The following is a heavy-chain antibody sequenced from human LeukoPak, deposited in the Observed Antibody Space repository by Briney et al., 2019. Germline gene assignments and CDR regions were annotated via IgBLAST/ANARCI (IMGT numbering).Heavy chain of an antibody. J-gene: IGHJ6*02. Sequence: GASVKISCKASGYTFTSYGISWVRQAPGQGLEWMGWISAYNGNTNYAQKLQGRVTMTTDTSTSTAYMELRSLRSDDTAVYYCARNLHTLAVAGTFGYGMDVWGQGTTVTVSS. D-gene: IGHD6-19*01. CDR1: GYTFTSYG. CDR3: ARNLHTLAVAGTFGYGMDV. V-gene: IGHV1-18*01. CDR2: ISAYNGNT.